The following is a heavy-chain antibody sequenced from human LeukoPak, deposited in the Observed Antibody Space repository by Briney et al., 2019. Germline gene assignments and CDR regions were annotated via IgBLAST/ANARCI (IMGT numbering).Heavy chain of an antibody. D-gene: IGHD3-9*01. V-gene: IGHV1-2*04. CDR3: ARVLRYFDWPDY. CDR2: INPNSGGT. J-gene: IGHJ4*02. Sequence: ASVKVSCKASEYTFTGYYMHWVRQAPGQGLEWMGWINPNSGGTNYAQKFQGWVTMTRDTSISTAYMELSRLRSDDTAVYYCARVLRYFDWPDYWGQGTLVTVSS. CDR1: EYTFTGYY.